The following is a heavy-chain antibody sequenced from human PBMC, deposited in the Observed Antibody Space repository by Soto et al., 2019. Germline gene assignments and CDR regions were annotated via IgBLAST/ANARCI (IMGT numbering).Heavy chain of an antibody. D-gene: IGHD5-18*01. CDR1: GGTFSSYA. V-gene: IGHV1-69*12. J-gene: IGHJ6*02. CDR3: AREADTAMAKPMDV. Sequence: QVQLVQSGAEVKKPGSSVKVSCKASGGTFSSYAISWVRQAPGQGLEWMGGIIPIFGTANYAQKFQGRVTITADEPTRTADMEPSSMRCEETAVYYCAREADTAMAKPMDVWGQGTTGTVCS. CDR2: IIPIFGTA.